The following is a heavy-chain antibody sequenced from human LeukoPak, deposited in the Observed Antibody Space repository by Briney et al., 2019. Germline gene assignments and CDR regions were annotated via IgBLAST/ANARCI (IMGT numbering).Heavy chain of an antibody. CDR3: ARDGFPFDF. J-gene: IGHJ4*02. D-gene: IGHD3-10*01. V-gene: IGHV3-7*01. CDR2: MNTDGSER. Sequence: GRCLRLSSAVSGFTLRSYWMSWVRQAPGNGREWVRNMNTDGSERYYVASGKGRFTISRDNAKNSLWLQMTSLTVEDTAVYYCARDGFPFDFWGQGTLVTVSS. CDR1: GFTLRSYW.